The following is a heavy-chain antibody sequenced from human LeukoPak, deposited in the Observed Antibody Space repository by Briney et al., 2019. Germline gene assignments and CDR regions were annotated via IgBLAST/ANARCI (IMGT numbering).Heavy chain of an antibody. J-gene: IGHJ6*02. CDR2: IYYSGST. V-gene: IGHV4-59*08. CDR1: GGSFSGYY. CDR3: ARVGHTQTVDIAATMFNGMDV. Sequence: SETLSLTCAVSGGSFSGYYWSWIRQPPGKGLEWIGYIYYSGSTNYNPSLKSRVTISVDTSKNQFSLKLSSVTAADTGVYYCARVGHTQTVDIAATMFNGMDVWGQGTTVTVSS. D-gene: IGHD5-12*01.